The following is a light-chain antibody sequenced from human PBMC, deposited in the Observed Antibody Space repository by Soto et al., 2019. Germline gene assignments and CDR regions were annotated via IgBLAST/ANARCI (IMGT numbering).Light chain of an antibody. CDR2: GNT. Sequence: QSVLTQPPSVSGAPGQRVTISCTGSSSNIGTTYHVHWYQQFPGAAPRLLIYGNTNRPSGVPDRFSGSKSGTSASLAITGLQAEDEADYYCQSYDNNLSAWVFGGGTKLTVL. CDR1: SSNIGTTYH. J-gene: IGLJ3*02. V-gene: IGLV1-40*01. CDR3: QSYDNNLSAWV.